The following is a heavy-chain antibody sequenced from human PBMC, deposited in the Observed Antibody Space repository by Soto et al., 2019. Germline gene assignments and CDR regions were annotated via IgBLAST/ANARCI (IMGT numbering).Heavy chain of an antibody. CDR2: INHTGGT. Sequence: QVHLQQWGAGLLKPSETLSLTCAVYGGSVNGYYWNWIRQPPGRGLEWIGEINHTGGTNYNPSLKSRVTMSVDTSKNQFSLRLSSVTAADTAIYSCATRITVFGLLIPPFDPWGQGTQVTVSS. J-gene: IGHJ5*02. CDR3: ATRITVFGLLIPPFDP. CDR1: GGSVNGYY. V-gene: IGHV4-34*02. D-gene: IGHD3-3*01.